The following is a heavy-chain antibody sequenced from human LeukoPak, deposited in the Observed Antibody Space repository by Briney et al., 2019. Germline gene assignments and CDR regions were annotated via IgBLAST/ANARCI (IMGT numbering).Heavy chain of an antibody. CDR1: GGSISSSSYY. D-gene: IGHD3-9*01. Sequence: PSETLSLTCTVSGGSISSSSYYWGWIRQPPGKGLGWIGSIYYSGSTYYNPSLKSRVTISVDTSKNQFSLKLSSVTAADTAVYYCARGTYYDILTGYYQYFQHWGQGTLVTVSS. CDR2: IYYSGST. J-gene: IGHJ1*01. V-gene: IGHV4-39*01. CDR3: ARGTYYDILTGYYQYFQH.